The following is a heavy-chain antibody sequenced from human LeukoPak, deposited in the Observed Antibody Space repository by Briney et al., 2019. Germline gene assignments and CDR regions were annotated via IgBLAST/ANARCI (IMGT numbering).Heavy chain of an antibody. D-gene: IGHD6-19*01. J-gene: IGHJ4*02. V-gene: IGHV1-2*06. Sequence: GASVKVSCKASGYTFTGYYMHWVGQAPGQGVEWMGRINPNSGGTNYAQKFQGRVTMTRDTSISTAYMELSRLRSDDTAVYYCAPSSGWWFDYWGQGTLVTVSS. CDR1: GYTFTGYY. CDR2: INPNSGGT. CDR3: APSSGWWFDY.